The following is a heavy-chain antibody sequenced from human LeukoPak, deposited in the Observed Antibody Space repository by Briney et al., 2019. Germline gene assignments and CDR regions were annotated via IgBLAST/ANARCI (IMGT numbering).Heavy chain of an antibody. CDR3: AREMLNGSGYFDY. CDR2: IYYSGTT. V-gene: IGHV4-39*07. Sequence: SETLSLTSTVSGGSLSNTSYYWGWLRQPPGTGLEWIGSIYYSGTTYYNPSLKSRVTISVDTSKNQFSLKLSSVTAADTAFYYCAREMLNGSGYFDYWGQGTLVTVSS. CDR1: GGSLSNTSYY. J-gene: IGHJ4*02. D-gene: IGHD3-3*01.